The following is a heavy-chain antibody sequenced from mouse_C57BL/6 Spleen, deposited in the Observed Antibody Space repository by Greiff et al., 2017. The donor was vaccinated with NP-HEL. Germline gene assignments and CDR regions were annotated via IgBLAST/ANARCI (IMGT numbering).Heavy chain of an antibody. CDR1: GYAFSSSW. D-gene: IGHD2-1*01. CDR3: ARYGNYAMDY. J-gene: IGHJ4*01. Sequence: QVTLKVCGPELVKPGASVKISCKASGYAFSSSWMNWVQQRPGKGLAWIGRIYPGDGDTNYNGKFTGKATLTADKSSSTAYMQLSSLTSEDSAVYFCARYGNYAMDYWGQGTSVTVSS. V-gene: IGHV1-82*01. CDR2: IYPGDGDT.